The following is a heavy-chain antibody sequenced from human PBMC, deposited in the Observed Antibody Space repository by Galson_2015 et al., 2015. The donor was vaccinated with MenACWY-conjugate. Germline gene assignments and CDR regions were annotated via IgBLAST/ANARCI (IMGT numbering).Heavy chain of an antibody. J-gene: IGHJ4*02. CDR3: ARDPPTAAGY. V-gene: IGHV3-53*01. CDR2: NYSGGST. CDR1: GFTVSSSY. Sequence: SLRLSCAASGFTVSSSYMSWVRQAPGKGLEWVSFNYSGGSTYYADSVKGRFTISRDNSRNTLYLQMDSLRAEDTAVYYCARDPPTAAGYWGQGTLVTVSS. D-gene: IGHD6-13*01.